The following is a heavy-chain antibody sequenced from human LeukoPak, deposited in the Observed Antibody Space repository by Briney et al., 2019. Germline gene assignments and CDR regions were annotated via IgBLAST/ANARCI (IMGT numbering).Heavy chain of an antibody. CDR1: GFTFSSYA. CDR3: AKVMGSSGYPSSPFFDY. V-gene: IGHV3-23*01. Sequence: GGSLRLSCAASGFTFSSYAMSWVRQAPGKGLEWVSAISGSGGSTYYADSVKGRFTISRDNSKKTLYLQMNSLRAEDTAVYYRAKVMGSSGYPSSPFFDYWGEGTLVTVSS. D-gene: IGHD3-22*01. J-gene: IGHJ4*02. CDR2: ISGSGGST.